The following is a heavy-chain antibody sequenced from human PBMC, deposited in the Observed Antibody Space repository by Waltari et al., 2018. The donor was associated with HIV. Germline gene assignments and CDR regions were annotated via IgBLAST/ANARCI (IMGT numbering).Heavy chain of an antibody. J-gene: IGHJ5*02. CDR2: ISYDGSNN. Sequence: QVQLVESGGGVVQPGRSLRLSCAASGFSFSSYGLHGVGQGPGQGLGWLAVISYDGSNNYYADSVKGLYTISRDNSKNTLYLQMNSLRAEDTSVYYCAKDYFVVVTAAGPFDPWGQGTLVTVSS. CDR3: AKDYFVVVTAAGPFDP. CDR1: GFSFSSYG. D-gene: IGHD2-21*02. V-gene: IGHV3-30*18.